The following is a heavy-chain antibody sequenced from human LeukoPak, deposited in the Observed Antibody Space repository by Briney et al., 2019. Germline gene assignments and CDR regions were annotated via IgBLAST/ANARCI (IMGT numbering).Heavy chain of an antibody. D-gene: IGHD2-21*01. J-gene: IGHJ6*03. V-gene: IGHV4-34*01. CDR1: GGSFSGYY. CDR3: ARIQVACYMDV. Sequence: SETLSLTCAVYGGSFSGYYWSWIRQPPGKGLEWIGEINHSGSTNYNPSLKSRVTISVDTSKNQFSLKLSSVTAADTAVYYCARIQVACYMDVWGKGTTVTVSS. CDR2: INHSGST.